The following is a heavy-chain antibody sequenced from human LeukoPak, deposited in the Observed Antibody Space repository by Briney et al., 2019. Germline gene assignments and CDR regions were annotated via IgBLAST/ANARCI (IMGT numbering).Heavy chain of an antibody. D-gene: IGHD5-24*01. J-gene: IGHJ4*02. Sequence: PGGSLRLSCAASGFTFSSYAMHWVRPAPGKGLEWVAVISYDGSNKYYADSVKGRFTISRDNSKNTLYLQMNSLRAEDTAVYYCAKARFRDGYNYLNYFDYWGQGTLVTVSS. CDR2: ISYDGSNK. CDR1: GFTFSSYA. CDR3: AKARFRDGYNYLNYFDY. V-gene: IGHV3-30-3*01.